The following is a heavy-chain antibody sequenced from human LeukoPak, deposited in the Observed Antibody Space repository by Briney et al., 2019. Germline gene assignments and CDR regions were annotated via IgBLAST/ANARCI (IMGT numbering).Heavy chain of an antibody. V-gene: IGHV4-30-2*01. CDR3: ARGKYYDFWSGYLGYLDY. D-gene: IGHD3-3*01. CDR1: GGSISSGGYS. CDR2: IYHSGST. J-gene: IGHJ4*02. Sequence: PSETLSLTCAVSGGSISSGGYSWSWIRQPPGKGLEWIGYIYHSGSTYYNPSLKSRVTISVDTSKNQFSLKLSSVTAADTAVYYCARGKYYDFWSGYLGYLDYWGQGTLVTVSS.